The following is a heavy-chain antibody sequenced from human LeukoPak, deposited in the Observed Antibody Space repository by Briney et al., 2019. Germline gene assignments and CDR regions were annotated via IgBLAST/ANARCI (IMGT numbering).Heavy chain of an antibody. CDR2: IYTSGST. J-gene: IGHJ4*02. CDR1: GGSISSYY. CDR3: ARDHYYYDSSGYYGDY. Sequence: SETLSLTCTVSGGSISSYYWSWIRQPAGKGLEWIGRIYTSGSTNYNPSLKSRVTMSVDTSKNQFSLKLSSVTAADTAVYYCARDHYYYDSSGYYGDYWGQGTLVTVSS. D-gene: IGHD3-22*01. V-gene: IGHV4-4*07.